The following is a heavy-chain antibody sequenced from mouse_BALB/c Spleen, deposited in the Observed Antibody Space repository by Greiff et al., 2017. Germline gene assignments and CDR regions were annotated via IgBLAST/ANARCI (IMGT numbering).Heavy chain of an antibody. CDR1: GYSFTSYW. D-gene: IGHD1-2*01. Sequence: VQLQQSGTVLARPGASVKMSCKASGYSFTSYWMHWVKQRPGQGLEWIGAIYPGNSDTSYNQKFKGKAKLTAVTSASTAYMELSSLTNEDSAVYYCTNYYGYDYFDYWGQGTTLTVSS. V-gene: IGHV1-5*01. CDR3: TNYYGYDYFDY. J-gene: IGHJ2*01. CDR2: IYPGNSDT.